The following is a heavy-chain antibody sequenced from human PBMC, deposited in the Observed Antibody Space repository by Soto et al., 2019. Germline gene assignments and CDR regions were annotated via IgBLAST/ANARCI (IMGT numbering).Heavy chain of an antibody. CDR2: INPNSGGT. J-gene: IGHJ6*02. CDR3: ARDRGLYSSSSGFYYGMDV. CDR1: GYTFTGYY. V-gene: IGHV1-2*02. Sequence: ASVKVSCKASGYTFTGYYMHWVRQAPGQGLEWMGWINPNSGGTNYAQKFQGRVTMTRDTSISTAYMELSRLRSDDTAVYYCARDRGLYSSSSGFYYGMDVWGQGTTVTVSS. D-gene: IGHD6-6*01.